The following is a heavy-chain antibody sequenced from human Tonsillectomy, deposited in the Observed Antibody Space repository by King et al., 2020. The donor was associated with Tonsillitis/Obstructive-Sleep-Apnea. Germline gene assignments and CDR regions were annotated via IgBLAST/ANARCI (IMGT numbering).Heavy chain of an antibody. D-gene: IGHD3-16*02. J-gene: IGHJ6*03. Sequence: QLVQSGAEVKKPGSSVKVSCKASGGTFSSYAISWVRQAPGQGLEWIGGIIPIFGTANYAQKFQGRVTITADESTSTAYMELSSLRSEDTAVYYCARGPPRLSLDYMDVWGKGTTVTVSS. CDR1: GGTFSSYA. CDR3: ARGPPRLSLDYMDV. V-gene: IGHV1-69*01. CDR2: IIPIFGTA.